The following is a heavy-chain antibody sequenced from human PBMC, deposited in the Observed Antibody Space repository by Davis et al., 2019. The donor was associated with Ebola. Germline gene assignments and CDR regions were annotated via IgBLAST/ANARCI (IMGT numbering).Heavy chain of an antibody. CDR2: ISSSSNYI. CDR3: GREVGSSGWYWGFDH. D-gene: IGHD6-19*01. CDR1: GFTFSSNS. V-gene: IGHV3-21*01. Sequence: GESLKISCAASGFTFSSNSMNWVRQAPGKGLEWVSFISSSSNYIYYADSVKGRFTVSRDNAKNSLYLQMNSLRAEDTAVYYCGREVGSSGWYWGFDHGGQGTLVTVSS. J-gene: IGHJ4*02.